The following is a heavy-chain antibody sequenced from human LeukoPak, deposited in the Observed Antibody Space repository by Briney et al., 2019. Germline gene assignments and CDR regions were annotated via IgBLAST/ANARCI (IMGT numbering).Heavy chain of an antibody. D-gene: IGHD5-24*01. CDR3: ARGRNAYTFDN. J-gene: IGHJ4*02. CDR2: ISSGGNYR. V-gene: IGHV3-48*03. Sequence: PGGSLRLSCAASGFTFSSYEINWVRQAPGKELEWVSYISSGGNYRYYADSVKGRFTISRDNARNSLYLQMNSLRAEDTAVYYCARGRNAYTFDNWGQGTLVTVSS. CDR1: GFTFSSYE.